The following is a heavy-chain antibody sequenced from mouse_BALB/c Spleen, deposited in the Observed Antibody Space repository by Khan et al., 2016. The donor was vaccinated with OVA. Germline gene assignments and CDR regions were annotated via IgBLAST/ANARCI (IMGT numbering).Heavy chain of an antibody. CDR3: ARGAIYWYFDV. CDR1: GYTFTNYG. Sequence: QIQLVQSGPELKKPGETVKISCKASGYTFTNYGMNWVKQAPGKGLKWMGWINTYTGEPTYTGDFKGRFAFSLETSASTAYLQINNLKNEDMATYFCARGAIYWYFDVWGAGTTVTVSS. CDR2: INTYTGEP. J-gene: IGHJ1*01. V-gene: IGHV9-1*02.